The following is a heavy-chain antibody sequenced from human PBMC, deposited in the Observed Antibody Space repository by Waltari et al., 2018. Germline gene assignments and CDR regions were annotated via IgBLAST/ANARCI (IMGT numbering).Heavy chain of an antibody. CDR2: SNPNSGAK. CDR1: GYTFTAFY. Sequence: QVQLVQSGAEVKKPGASVRISCKASGYTFTAFYMHWVRQAPGQGREWMGWSNPNSGAKNYAQKFHASGTMTRDTSIITAYMELSRLRSDDTAVYYCARVVFGVTGWPYYFDYWGQGTLVTVSS. CDR3: ARVVFGVTGWPYYFDY. V-gene: IGHV1-2*02. D-gene: IGHD3-3*01. J-gene: IGHJ4*02.